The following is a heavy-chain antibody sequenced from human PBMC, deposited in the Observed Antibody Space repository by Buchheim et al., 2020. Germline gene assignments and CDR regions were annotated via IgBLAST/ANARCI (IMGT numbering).Heavy chain of an antibody. CDR1: GYTFTSYD. CDR2: MNPNSGNT. J-gene: IGHJ6*02. D-gene: IGHD3-22*01. CDR3: ARGGPYYYDSSGYYLDYYYGMDV. V-gene: IGHV1-8*01. Sequence: QVQLVQSGAEVKKPGASVKVSCKASGYTFTSYDINWVRQATGQGLEWMGWMNPNSGNTGYAQKFQGRVTMTRNTSISTAYMELSSLRSEDTAVYYCARGGPYYYDSSGYYLDYYYGMDVWGQGTT.